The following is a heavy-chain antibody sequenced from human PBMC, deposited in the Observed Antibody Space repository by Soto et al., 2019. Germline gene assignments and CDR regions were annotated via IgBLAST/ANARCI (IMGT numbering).Heavy chain of an antibody. D-gene: IGHD3-22*01. V-gene: IGHV3-21*01. CDR3: AREYYYDHGGYYYSIY. CDR1: GFTFSGYS. Sequence: PGGSLRLSCTVSGFTFSGYSMNWVRQAPGKGLEWVSFISSSSSYKYYADSVKGRFTISRDDAKNSLYLQMNSLRAEDTAVYYCAREYYYDHGGYYYSIYWGQGT. CDR2: ISSSSSYK. J-gene: IGHJ4*02.